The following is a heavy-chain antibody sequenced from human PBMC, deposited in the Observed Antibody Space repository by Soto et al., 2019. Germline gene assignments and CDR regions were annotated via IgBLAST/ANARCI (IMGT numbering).Heavy chain of an antibody. CDR3: ARAYYDILTGYYGAAAFDI. J-gene: IGHJ3*02. V-gene: IGHV4-31*03. CDR1: AGPISSGGYY. D-gene: IGHD3-9*01. CDR2: IYYSGST. Sequence: SETLSLTCTVSAGPISSGGYYWSWIRQHPGKGLEWIGYIYYSGSTYYNPSLKSRVTISVDTSKNQFSLKLSSVTAADTAVYYCARAYYDILTGYYGAAAFDIWGQGTMVTVSS.